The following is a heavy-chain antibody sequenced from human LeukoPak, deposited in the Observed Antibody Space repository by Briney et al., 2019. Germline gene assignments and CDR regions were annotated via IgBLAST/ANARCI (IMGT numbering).Heavy chain of an antibody. V-gene: IGHV3-15*01. Sequence: GGSLSLSCAASGFTFNDAWMSWVRQAPGKGLEWVGRIKSKTDGGTTDYAAPVKGRFTISRDDSKNMVYLQMNSLKTEDTAVYYCTTRKYYDSSGFDYWGQGILVTVSS. J-gene: IGHJ4*02. CDR1: GFTFNDAW. D-gene: IGHD3-22*01. CDR2: IKSKTDGGTT. CDR3: TTRKYYDSSGFDY.